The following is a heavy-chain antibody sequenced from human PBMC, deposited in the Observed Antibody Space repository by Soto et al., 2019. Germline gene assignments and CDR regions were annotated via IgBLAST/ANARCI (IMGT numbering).Heavy chain of an antibody. Sequence: PSETLSLTCTFSVVSVSSGDYFCSWLRQSPWKRLEWIAYIYYSGSTNYNPSLKSRATISVDTSKSQVSLTLTSMTAADAALYYCARSPNYYYYGFEVWGEGT. D-gene: IGHD3-10*01. CDR1: VVSVSSGDYF. J-gene: IGHJ6*01. CDR2: IYYSGST. V-gene: IGHV4-61*08. CDR3: ARSPNYYYYGFEV.